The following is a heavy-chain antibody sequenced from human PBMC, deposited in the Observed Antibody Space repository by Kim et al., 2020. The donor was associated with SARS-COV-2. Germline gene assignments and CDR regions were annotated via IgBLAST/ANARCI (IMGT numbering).Heavy chain of an antibody. Sequence: GGSLRLSCAASGFIFNSFYMRWVRQAPGKGLDWVANINQDGSELYYADSVKGRFTISRDNTDNSVSLQMDSLTPEDTAVYFCVRSSAYNIWGQGTMVSVSS. D-gene: IGHD6-19*01. CDR1: GFIFNSFY. J-gene: IGHJ3*02. CDR3: VRSSAYNI. CDR2: INQDGSEL. V-gene: IGHV3-7*01.